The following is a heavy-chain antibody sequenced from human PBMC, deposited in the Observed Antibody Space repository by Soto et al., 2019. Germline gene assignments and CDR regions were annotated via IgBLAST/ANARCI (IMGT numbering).Heavy chain of an antibody. J-gene: IGHJ5*02. D-gene: IGHD2-2*01. V-gene: IGHV4-34*01. Sequence: QVQLQQRGAGLLKPSETLSLTCAVYGGSFSGYYWSWIRQPPGKGLEWIGEINHSGSTNYNPSLKSRVTISVDTSKNQFSLKLSSVTAADTAVYYCARDYCSSTSCYFNWFDPWGQGTLVTVSS. CDR2: INHSGST. CDR1: GGSFSGYY. CDR3: ARDYCSSTSCYFNWFDP.